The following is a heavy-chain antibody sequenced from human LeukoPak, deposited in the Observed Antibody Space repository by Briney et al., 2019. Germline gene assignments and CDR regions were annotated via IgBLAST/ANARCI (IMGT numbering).Heavy chain of an antibody. CDR3: ARAWTGYSYGDY. V-gene: IGHV3-21*01. CDR2: ISSSSYI. Sequence: GGSLRLSCAASGFTFSSYNMNWVRQAPGKGLEWVSFISSSSYIYYADSVKGRFTISRDNAKNSLYLQMNSLRAEDTAVYYCARAWTGYSYGDYWGQGTLVTVSS. CDR1: GFTFSSYN. D-gene: IGHD5-18*01. J-gene: IGHJ4*02.